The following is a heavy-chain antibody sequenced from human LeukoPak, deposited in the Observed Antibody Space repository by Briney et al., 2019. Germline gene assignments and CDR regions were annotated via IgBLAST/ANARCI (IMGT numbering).Heavy chain of an antibody. J-gene: IGHJ4*02. CDR2: ISSSGNTI. Sequence: GGSLRLSCAASGFSFSDYYMSWIRQAPGKGLEWVSSISSSGNTIYYADSVKGRFTISRDNAKNSLSLQMNSLRAEDTAVYYCARFLEWLFPFDYWGQGTLVPVSS. D-gene: IGHD3-3*01. V-gene: IGHV3-11*04. CDR3: ARFLEWLFPFDY. CDR1: GFSFSDYY.